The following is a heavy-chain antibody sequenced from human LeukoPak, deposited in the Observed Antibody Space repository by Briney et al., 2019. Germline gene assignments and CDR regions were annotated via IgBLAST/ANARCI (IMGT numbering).Heavy chain of an antibody. CDR2: ISGSGGST. CDR1: GFTFSSYA. Sequence: GGSLRLSCAASGFTFSSYAMSWVRQAPGKGLEWVSAISGSGGSTYYADSVKGRFTISRDNSKNTLYLQMNSLRSDDTAVYYCARRMGFRDSDYWGQGTLVTVSS. CDR3: ARRMGFRDSDY. V-gene: IGHV3-23*01. J-gene: IGHJ4*02. D-gene: IGHD3-10*01.